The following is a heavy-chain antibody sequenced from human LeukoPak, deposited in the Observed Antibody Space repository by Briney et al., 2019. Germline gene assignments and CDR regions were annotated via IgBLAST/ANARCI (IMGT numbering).Heavy chain of an antibody. CDR2: IWYDGSNK. D-gene: IGHD5-18*01. CDR1: GFTFSSDG. J-gene: IGHJ4*02. V-gene: IGHV3-33*01. CDR3: ARDKSKAMVIDY. Sequence: GGSLRLSCAASGFTFSSDGMHCVRQAPGKGLEWVAVIWYDGSNKYYADSVKGRFTISRDNSKNTLYLQMNSLRAEDTAVYYCARDKSKAMVIDYWGQGTLVTVSS.